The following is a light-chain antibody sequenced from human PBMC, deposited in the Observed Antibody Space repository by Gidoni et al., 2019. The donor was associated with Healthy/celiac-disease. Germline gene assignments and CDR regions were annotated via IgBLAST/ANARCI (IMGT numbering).Light chain of an antibody. CDR3: QQYNNWPS. Sequence: EIVMTQSPATLSVSPGERATLSCRASQSVSSNLAWYQQKPGQAPRLLIYGASTRATGIPARFSGSKSGTEFTLTISSLQSENFALYYCQQYNNWPSFNQXTKLEIK. J-gene: IGKJ2*03. CDR2: GAS. CDR1: QSVSSN. V-gene: IGKV3-15*01.